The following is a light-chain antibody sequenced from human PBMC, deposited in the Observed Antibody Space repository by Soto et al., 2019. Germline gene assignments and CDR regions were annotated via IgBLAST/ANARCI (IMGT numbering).Light chain of an antibody. V-gene: IGKV1-5*03. Sequence: DIQMTQSPSTLSASVGDRVTITCRASQSISSWLAWYQQKPGKAPKLLIYKASSLESGVSSRFSGSGSGTEFTLTIRILQPDDFATYYCQQYNSFSLWTFGQGTKVEIK. CDR1: QSISSW. CDR2: KAS. CDR3: QQYNSFSLWT. J-gene: IGKJ1*01.